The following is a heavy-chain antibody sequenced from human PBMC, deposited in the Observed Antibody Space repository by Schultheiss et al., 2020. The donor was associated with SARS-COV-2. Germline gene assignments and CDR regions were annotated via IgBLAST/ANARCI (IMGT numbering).Heavy chain of an antibody. J-gene: IGHJ4*02. Sequence: GGSLRLSCAASGFTFSRSVMSWVRQAPGKGLEWVSVISGSGGSTYYADPVKGRFTISRDNSKNTLYLQMNSLRAEDTAVYYCATAGEGGSGWYVAYYFDYWGQGTLVTVSS. D-gene: IGHD6-19*01. V-gene: IGHV3-23*01. CDR3: ATAGEGGSGWYVAYYFDY. CDR2: ISGSGGST. CDR1: GFTFSRSV.